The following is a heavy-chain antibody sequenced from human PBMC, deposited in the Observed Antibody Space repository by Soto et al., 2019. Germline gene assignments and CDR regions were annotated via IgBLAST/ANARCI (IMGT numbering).Heavy chain of an antibody. V-gene: IGHV5-51*01. CDR3: ARGYCTTTICDPWFDP. J-gene: IGHJ5*02. D-gene: IGHD2-2*01. CDR1: GYAFTSYW. CDR2: IYPGDPDT. Sequence: GESLKISCTGSGYAFTSYWIAWVRQMPGKGLEWMGIIYPGDPDTRYSPSFQGQVTISADKSITTAYLQWSSLKASDTAMYYCARGYCTTTICDPWFDPWGQGTLVTVSS.